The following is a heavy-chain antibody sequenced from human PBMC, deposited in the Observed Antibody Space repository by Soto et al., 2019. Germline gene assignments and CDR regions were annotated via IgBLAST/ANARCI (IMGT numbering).Heavy chain of an antibody. CDR2: IYWDDDK. D-gene: IGHD1-26*01. CDR3: ARVGATTNAFDI. V-gene: IGHV2-5*02. Sequence: QITLKESGPTLVKPTQTLTLTCTFSGFSLSTSGVGVGWIRQPPGKALEWLALIYWDDDKRYSPSLKSRLTNTKDTSKNQVVLTMTNMDPVDTATYYCARVGATTNAFDIWGQGTMVTVSS. CDR1: GFSLSTSGVG. J-gene: IGHJ3*02.